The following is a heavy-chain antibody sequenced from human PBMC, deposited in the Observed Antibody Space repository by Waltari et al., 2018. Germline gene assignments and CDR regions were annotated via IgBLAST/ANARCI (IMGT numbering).Heavy chain of an antibody. J-gene: IGHJ4*02. V-gene: IGHV3-21*01. CDR2: IISGSYYI. CDR1: GFTFSRHN. Sequence: EVQLVESGGGPVKPGGSLRPPCVASGFTFSRHNMNWIRQAPGKGLEWVSSIISGSYYIYYAASVRGRFTISRDNAKNSLFLEMNSLRAEDTAVYYCARIPSLASAGYYFDYWGQGTLVTVSS. D-gene: IGHD6-13*01. CDR3: ARIPSLASAGYYFDY.